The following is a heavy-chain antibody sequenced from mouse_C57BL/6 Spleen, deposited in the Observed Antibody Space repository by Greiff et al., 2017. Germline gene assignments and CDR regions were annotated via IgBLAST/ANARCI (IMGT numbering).Heavy chain of an antibody. CDR2: IDPSDSYT. J-gene: IGHJ2*01. Sequence: VQLQQPGAELVKPGASVKLSCKASGYTFTSYWMQWVKQRPGQGLEWIGEIDPSDSYTNYNQKFKGKATLTKDTSSSTAYLQLSSLTSEDSAVYYCARNPDFDYWGQGTTLTVSS. V-gene: IGHV1-50*01. CDR1: GYTFTSYW. CDR3: ARNPDFDY.